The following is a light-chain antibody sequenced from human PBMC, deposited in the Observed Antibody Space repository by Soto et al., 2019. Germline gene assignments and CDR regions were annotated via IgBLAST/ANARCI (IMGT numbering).Light chain of an antibody. CDR3: QVWDSSSDHSVV. Sequence: SYELTQPPSVSVAPGKTARITCGGNNIGSKSVHWYQQKPGQAPVLVIYYDRDRPSGIPERFSGSNSGNTATLTISRVEAGDEADYYCQVWDSSSDHSVVFGGGTKLTVL. J-gene: IGLJ2*01. CDR2: YDR. V-gene: IGLV3-21*04. CDR1: NIGSKS.